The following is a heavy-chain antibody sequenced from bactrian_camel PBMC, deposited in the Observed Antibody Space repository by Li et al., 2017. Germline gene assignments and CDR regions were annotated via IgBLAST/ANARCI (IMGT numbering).Heavy chain of an antibody. Sequence: HVQLVESGGGSVQAGGSLRLSCAASGSTYSSFCMGWFRQAPGMQREGVANIFTQGGNTYYADSVKGRFTISVDNARNTVYLEMNDLKPEDTAMYYCAAPRQPAYCSGGRIGPIRNYEYNYWGQGTQVTVS. D-gene: IGHD2*01. CDR3: AAPRQPAYCSGGRIGPIRNYEYNY. CDR1: GSTYSSFC. J-gene: IGHJ4*01. CDR2: IFTQGGNT. V-gene: IGHV3-3*01.